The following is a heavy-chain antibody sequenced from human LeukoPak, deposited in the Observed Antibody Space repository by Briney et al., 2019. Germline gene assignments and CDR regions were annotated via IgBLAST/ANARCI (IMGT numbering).Heavy chain of an antibody. V-gene: IGHV1-69*04. D-gene: IGHD6-13*01. J-gene: IGHJ6*02. CDR2: IIPILGIA. CDR3: ARQLSAPDAAGYYGMDV. Sequence: SVKVSCKASGGTFSSYAISWVRQAPGQGLEWMGRIIPILGIANYAQKFQGRVTITADESTSTAYMELSSLRSEDTAVYYCARQLSAPDAAGYYGMDVWGQGTTVTVSS. CDR1: GGTFSSYA.